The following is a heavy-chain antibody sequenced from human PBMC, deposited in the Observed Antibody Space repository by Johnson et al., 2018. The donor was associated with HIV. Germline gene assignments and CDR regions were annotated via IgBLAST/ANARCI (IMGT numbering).Heavy chain of an antibody. CDR3: ATSTASDAFDI. D-gene: IGHD1-1*01. CDR2: IYRGGAT. CDR1: GFSVSASY. Sequence: VQLVESGGGLVQPGGSLRLSCAASGFSVSASYMSWLRQAPGKALEWVSVIYRGGATYYAASVQGRFTISRDNSKNTLDLQMNSLRVEDAAVYYCATSTASDAFDIWGQGTIVTVSS. V-gene: IGHV3-66*01. J-gene: IGHJ3*02.